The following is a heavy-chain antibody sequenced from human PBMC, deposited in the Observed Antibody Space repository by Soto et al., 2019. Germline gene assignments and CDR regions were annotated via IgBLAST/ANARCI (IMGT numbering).Heavy chain of an antibody. CDR2: ISSSSSTI. CDR1: GFTFSSYS. J-gene: IGHJ6*02. CDR3: AREHNLSADIVATIEGPYGMDV. V-gene: IGHV3-48*01. D-gene: IGHD5-12*01. Sequence: PGGSLRLSCAASGFTFSSYSMNWVRQAPGKGLEWVSYISSSSSTIYYADSVKGRFTISRDNAKNSLYLQMNSLRAEDTAVYYCAREHNLSADIVATIEGPYGMDVWGQGTTVTVSS.